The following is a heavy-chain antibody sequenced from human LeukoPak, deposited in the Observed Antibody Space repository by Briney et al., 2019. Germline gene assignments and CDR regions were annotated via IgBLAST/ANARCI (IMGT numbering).Heavy chain of an antibody. V-gene: IGHV3-21*01. J-gene: IGHJ6*03. CDR3: AREKGCYDFWSGLTTGSDYYYMDV. CDR1: GFTFSSYS. CDR2: ISSSSSYI. Sequence: GGSLRLSCAASGFTFSSYSMNWVRQAPGKGLEWVSSISSSSSYIYYADSVKGRFTISRDNAKNSLYLQMNSLRAEDTAVYYCAREKGCYDFWSGLTTGSDYYYMDVWGKGTTVTVSS. D-gene: IGHD3-3*01.